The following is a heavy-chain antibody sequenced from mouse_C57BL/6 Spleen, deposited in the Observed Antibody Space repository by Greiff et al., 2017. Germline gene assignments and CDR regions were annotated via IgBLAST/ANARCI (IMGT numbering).Heavy chain of an antibody. D-gene: IGHD2-1*01. J-gene: IGHJ4*01. Sequence: QVQLQQPGAELVKPGASVKVSCKASGYTFTSYWMHWVKQRPGQGLEWIGRLHPSDSDTNYNHKFKGKATLTVDKSSSTAYMQLSSLTSADSAVYYCAIEGNHYAMDYWGQGTSVTGSS. CDR3: AIEGNHYAMDY. CDR2: LHPSDSDT. V-gene: IGHV1-74*01. CDR1: GYTFTSYW.